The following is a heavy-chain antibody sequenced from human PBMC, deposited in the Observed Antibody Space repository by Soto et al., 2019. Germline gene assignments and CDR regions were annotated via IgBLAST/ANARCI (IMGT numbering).Heavy chain of an antibody. Sequence: LSLTFAVSGYFIISGHYWGWIRQPPGKGLEWIGYIYDSGTTYTYFNPSLKSRVTISVDTSKNQFSLKVRSVTAADSAVYYCARAGQWLFGQYYFDYWGQGTLVTVSS. CDR1: GYFIISGHY. D-gene: IGHD6-19*01. CDR3: ARAGQWLFGQYYFDY. CDR2: IYDSGTT. V-gene: IGHV4-38-2*01. J-gene: IGHJ4*02.